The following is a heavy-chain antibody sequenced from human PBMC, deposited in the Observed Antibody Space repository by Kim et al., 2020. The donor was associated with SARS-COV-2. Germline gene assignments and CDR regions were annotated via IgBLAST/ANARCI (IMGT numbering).Heavy chain of an antibody. CDR2: ISSSSSYI. V-gene: IGHV3-21*01. CDR1: GFTFSSYS. J-gene: IGHJ6*02. CDR3: ARDGKIPHIVVYENYYYGMDV. Sequence: GGSLRLSCAASGFTFSSYSMNWVRQAPGKGLEWVSSISSSSSYIYYADSVKGRFTISRDNAKNSLYLQMNSLRAEDTAVYYCARDGKIPHIVVYENYYYGMDVWGQGTTVTVSS. D-gene: IGHD2-2*01.